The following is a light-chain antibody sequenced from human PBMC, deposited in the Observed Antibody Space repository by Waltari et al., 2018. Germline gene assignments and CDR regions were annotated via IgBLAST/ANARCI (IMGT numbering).Light chain of an antibody. Sequence: QSALTQPASVSGSPGQSITISCTGTSSDVGGYNYVSWYQQHPGKAPKLMIYEVSNLPSGVSNRFSGSKSGNTASLTISGLQAEDEADYYCSSYTSSSTAGVFGGGTKLTVL. CDR1: SSDVGGYNY. CDR3: SSYTSSSTAGV. V-gene: IGLV2-14*01. J-gene: IGLJ3*02. CDR2: EVS.